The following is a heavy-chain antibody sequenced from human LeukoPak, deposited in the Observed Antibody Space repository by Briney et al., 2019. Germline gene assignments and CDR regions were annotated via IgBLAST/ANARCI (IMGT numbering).Heavy chain of an antibody. V-gene: IGHV3-30*18. CDR2: ISYDGSNK. Sequence: PGGSLRLSCAASGFTFSSYWMSWVRQAPGKGLEWVAVISYDGSNKYYADSVKGRFTISRDNSKNTLHLQMNSLRAEDTAVYYCAKDPGIVATEDYFDYWGQGTLVTVSS. CDR1: GFTFSSYW. J-gene: IGHJ4*02. CDR3: AKDPGIVATEDYFDY. D-gene: IGHD5-12*01.